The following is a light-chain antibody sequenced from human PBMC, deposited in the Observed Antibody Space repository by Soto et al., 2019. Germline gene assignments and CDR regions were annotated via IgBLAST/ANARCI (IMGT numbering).Light chain of an antibody. J-gene: IGLJ3*02. CDR2: SNN. CDR1: SSNIGTYT. CDR3: ATWDDNLNGMV. Sequence: QSVLTQPPSASGTPGQRGTISCSGSSSNIGTYTVNWYQQLPGMAPKLLIHSNNHRPSGVPDRFSGSKSGTSASLAISGLQSEDEANYYCATWDDNLNGMVFGGGTKLTVL. V-gene: IGLV1-44*01.